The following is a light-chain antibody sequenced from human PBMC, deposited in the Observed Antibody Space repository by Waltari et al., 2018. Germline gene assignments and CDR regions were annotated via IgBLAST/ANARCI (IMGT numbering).Light chain of an antibody. J-gene: IGLJ3*02. CDR1: SGHSSNV. CDR2: VNSDGSH. Sequence: QLVLTQSPSASASLGASVKLTSPLSSGHSSNVIAWHQQQPEKGPRYLMKVNSDGSHSKGDEIPDRFSGSSSGAERYLTIASLQSEDEADYCCQTGGHGTWVFGGGTKLTVL. V-gene: IGLV4-69*01. CDR3: QTGGHGTWV.